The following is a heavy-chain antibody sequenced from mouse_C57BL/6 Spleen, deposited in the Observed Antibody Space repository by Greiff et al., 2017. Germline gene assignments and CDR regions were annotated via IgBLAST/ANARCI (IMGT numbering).Heavy chain of an antibody. J-gene: IGHJ2*01. Sequence: EVKLMESGGDLVKPGGSLKLSCAASGFTFSSYGMSWVRQTPDKRLEWVATISSGGSYTYYPDSVKGRFTISRDNAKNTLYLQMRSLKSEDTAMYYWARQEGYDRGDYLDYWGQGTTLTVSS. CDR1: GFTFSSYG. D-gene: IGHD2-2*01. CDR3: ARQEGYDRGDYLDY. CDR2: ISSGGSYT. V-gene: IGHV5-6*01.